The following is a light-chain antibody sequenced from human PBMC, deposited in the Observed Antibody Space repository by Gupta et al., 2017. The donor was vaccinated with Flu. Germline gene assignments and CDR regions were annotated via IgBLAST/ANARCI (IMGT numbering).Light chain of an antibody. Sequence: QSALTPPPPASRPPGQSVTISCTGTSSDAGGYNYVSWYQPPPGKAPILRIYEVNKRPSGVPYRFSGSKSGNTASLTVSGLLAEDEDYYYCCSYGGSKFFGGGTKLTVL. V-gene: IGLV2-8*01. CDR1: SSDAGGYNY. J-gene: IGLJ2*01. CDR2: EVN. CDR3: CSYGGSKF.